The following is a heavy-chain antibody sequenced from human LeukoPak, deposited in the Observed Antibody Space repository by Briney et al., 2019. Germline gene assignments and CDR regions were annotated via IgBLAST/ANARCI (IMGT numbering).Heavy chain of an antibody. D-gene: IGHD3-10*01. CDR2: IYYSGTS. V-gene: IGHV4-39*01. CDR3: ARSYYASGSYAYYFDY. Sequence: SETLSLTCTVSGGSISSTSYYWGWIRQPPGKGLEWIGSIYYSGTSKYNPSLKSRLTISVDTSRNQFSLKLSSVTAADTAVYYCARSYYASGSYAYYFDYWGQGTLVTVSS. J-gene: IGHJ4*02. CDR1: GGSISSTSYY.